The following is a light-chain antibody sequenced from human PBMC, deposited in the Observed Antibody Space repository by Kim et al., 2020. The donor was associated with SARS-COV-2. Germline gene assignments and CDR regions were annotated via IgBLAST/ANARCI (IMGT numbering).Light chain of an antibody. Sequence: SASVRERATLSCRASHSVSTCLAWYQQKPGKAPKLLIYDASSREGGVPSRFSGSGSGTEFSLTISSLQPDDYAIYYCQQYNSSRTFGGGTKVDIK. V-gene: IGKV1-5*01. CDR1: HSVSTC. CDR2: DAS. J-gene: IGKJ4*01. CDR3: QQYNSSRT.